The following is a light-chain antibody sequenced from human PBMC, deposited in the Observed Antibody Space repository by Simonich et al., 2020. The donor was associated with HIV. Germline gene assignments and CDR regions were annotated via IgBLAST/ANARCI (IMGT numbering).Light chain of an antibody. Sequence: EIVMTQSPATLSVSPGERATPYCRASQSISSNLAWYQQKPGQAPRLLIYGASTRATGIPARFSGSGSGTEFTLTISNMQSEDFVVYYCQQYNNWPLFFGQGTKLEIK. CDR1: QSISSN. V-gene: IGKV3-15*01. CDR2: GAS. J-gene: IGKJ2*01. CDR3: QQYNNWPLF.